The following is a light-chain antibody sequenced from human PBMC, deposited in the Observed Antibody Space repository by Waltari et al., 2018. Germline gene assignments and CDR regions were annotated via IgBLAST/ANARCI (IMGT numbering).Light chain of an antibody. CDR2: VNV. CDR1: SSNVGAGYD. J-gene: IGLJ2*01. V-gene: IGLV1-40*01. CDR3: QSYDSSLNGRL. Sequence: QSVLTQPPSVSGAPGQRVTISCTGGSSNVGAGYDVHWYQLLPGTAPKLPIRVNVQRASGVPDRFSGSRSGTSASMTITGLRPEDEADYYCQSYDSSLNGRLFGGGTKVTVL.